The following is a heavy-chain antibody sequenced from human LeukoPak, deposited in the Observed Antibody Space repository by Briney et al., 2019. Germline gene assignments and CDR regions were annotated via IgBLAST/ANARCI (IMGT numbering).Heavy chain of an antibody. J-gene: IGHJ4*02. CDR2: ISSSGSTI. CDR3: ARGPTYYYDSSGYFDY. Sequence: GGSLRLSCAASGFTFSDYYMSWIRQAPGKGLEWVSYISSSGSTIYYADSLKGRFTISRDNAKNSLYLQMNSLRAEDTAVYYCARGPTYYYDSSGYFDYWGQGTLVIVSS. V-gene: IGHV3-11*04. CDR1: GFTFSDYY. D-gene: IGHD3-22*01.